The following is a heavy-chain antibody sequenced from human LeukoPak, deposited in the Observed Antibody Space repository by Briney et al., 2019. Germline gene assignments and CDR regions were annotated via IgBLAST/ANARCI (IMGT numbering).Heavy chain of an antibody. D-gene: IGHD1-26*01. CDR1: GFTVSSNY. CDR3: ARSIGTPGEWELTFDY. CDR2: IYSGGST. J-gene: IGHJ4*02. V-gene: IGHV3-66*01. Sequence: PGGSLRLSCAASGFTVSSNYMSWVRQAPGKGLEWVSVIYSGGSTYYADSVKGRFTISRDNSKNTLYLQMNSLRAEDTAVYYCARSIGTPGEWELTFDYWGQGTLVTVSS.